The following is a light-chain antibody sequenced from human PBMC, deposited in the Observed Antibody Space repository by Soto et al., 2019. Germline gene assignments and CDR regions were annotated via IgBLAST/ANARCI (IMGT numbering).Light chain of an antibody. CDR1: SSNIGSNT. J-gene: IGLJ2*01. V-gene: IGLV1-44*01. Sequence: QSVLTQPTSASGTPGQRVTISCSGSSSNIGSNTVNWYQQLPGTAPKLLIYSNNQRPSGVPDRFSGSKPGTSASLAISGLQSEDEADYYCAAWDDSLNGVVFGGGTKLTVL. CDR2: SNN. CDR3: AAWDDSLNGVV.